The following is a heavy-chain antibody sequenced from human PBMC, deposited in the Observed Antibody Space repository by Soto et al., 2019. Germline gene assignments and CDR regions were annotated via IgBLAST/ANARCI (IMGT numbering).Heavy chain of an antibody. Sequence: PSETLSLTCTVSGGSISSGDYYWSWIRQPPGKGLEWIGYIYYSGSTYYNPSLKSRVTISVDTSKNQFSLKLSSVTAADTAVYYCARDFPLPPLPSRYYYYGMDVWGQGTTVTVSS. CDR2: IYYSGST. J-gene: IGHJ6*02. CDR3: ARDFPLPPLPSRYYYYGMDV. CDR1: GGSISSGDYY. V-gene: IGHV4-30-4*01.